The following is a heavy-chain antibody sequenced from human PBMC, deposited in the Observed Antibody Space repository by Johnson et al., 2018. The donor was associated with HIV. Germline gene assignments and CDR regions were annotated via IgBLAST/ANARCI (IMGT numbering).Heavy chain of an antibody. CDR3: ARDHSSGVAFDI. CDR2: IWYDGSNK. J-gene: IGHJ3*02. D-gene: IGHD6-19*01. CDR1: GFTFSSYG. Sequence: QVQLVESGGGVVQPGGSLRLSCAASGFTFSSYGMHWVRQAPGKGLEWVAVIWYDGSNKYYADSVKGRFTISRDNSKNTLYVQMNSLRAEDTAVYYCARDHSSGVAFDIWGQGTMVTVSS. V-gene: IGHV3-33*01.